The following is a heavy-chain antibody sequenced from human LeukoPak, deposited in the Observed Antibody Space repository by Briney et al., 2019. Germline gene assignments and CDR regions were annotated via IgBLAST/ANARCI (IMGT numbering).Heavy chain of an antibody. J-gene: IGHJ4*02. CDR3: ARGEEGMAADY. V-gene: IGHV3-21*01. CDR1: GLTFSSYS. CDR2: ISSSSSYI. D-gene: IGHD1-14*01. Sequence: GGSLRLSCAASGLTFSSYSMNWVRQAPGKGLEWVSSISSSSSYIYYADSVKGRFTISRDNAKNSLYLQMNSLRAEDTAVYYCARGEEGMAADYWGQGTLVTVSS.